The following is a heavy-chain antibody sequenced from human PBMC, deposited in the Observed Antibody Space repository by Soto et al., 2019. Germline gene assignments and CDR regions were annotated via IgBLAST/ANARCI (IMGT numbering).Heavy chain of an antibody. CDR2: LTPVFRTA. V-gene: IGHV1-69*01. J-gene: IGHJ4*02. CDR3: AGVDCGGGTCYSGGVDY. CDR1: GASFYNFA. Sequence: QVDLVQSGAEVKKPGSSVTVSCKASGASFYNFALYWVRQAPGQGLEWVGGLTPVFRTANYSQKFQGRVTITADESTTTAYMELSNPRSDDTAVFYCAGVDCGGGTCYSGGVDYWGQGTLVTVSS. D-gene: IGHD2-15*01.